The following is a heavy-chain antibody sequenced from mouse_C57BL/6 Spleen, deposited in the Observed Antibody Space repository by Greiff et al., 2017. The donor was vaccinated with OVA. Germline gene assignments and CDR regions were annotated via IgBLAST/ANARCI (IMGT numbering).Heavy chain of an antibody. J-gene: IGHJ4*01. CDR2: INPNNGGT. V-gene: IGHV1-22*01. CDR1: GYTFTDYN. D-gene: IGHD2-5*01. Sequence: VQLKESGPELVKPGASVKMSCKASGYTFTDYNMHWVKQSHGKSLEWIGYINPNNGGTSYNQKFKGKATLTVNKSSSTAYMELRSLTSEDSAVYYCASEVVTNYYAMDYWGQGTSVTVSS. CDR3: ASEVVTNYYAMDY.